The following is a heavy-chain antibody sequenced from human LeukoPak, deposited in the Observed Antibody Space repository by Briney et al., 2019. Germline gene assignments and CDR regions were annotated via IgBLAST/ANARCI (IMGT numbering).Heavy chain of an antibody. V-gene: IGHV3-48*01. CDR1: GFAFSNYN. Sequence: PGGSLRLSCAASGFAFSNYNMNWVRQAPGKGLEWVSYISSSSHSIYYADSVKGRFTISRDNSKNTLYLQMNSLRAEDTAVYYCGRVAPGGRHIDYWGQGTLVTVSS. CDR3: GRVAPGGRHIDY. J-gene: IGHJ4*02. D-gene: IGHD6-13*01. CDR2: ISSSSHSI.